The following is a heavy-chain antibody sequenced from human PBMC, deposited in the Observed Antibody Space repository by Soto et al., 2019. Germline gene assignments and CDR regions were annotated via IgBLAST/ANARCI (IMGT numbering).Heavy chain of an antibody. CDR2: IYWDDYE. J-gene: IGHJ4*02. CDR1: GFSLTTPGVH. CDR3: AYRDFCDYVFQF. V-gene: IGHV2-5*02. D-gene: IGHD4-17*01. Sequence: QITLKESGPTLVKPTQPLTLTCTFSGFSLTTPGVHVSWIRQPRGKALECLALIYWDDYEVYSPSLTNRLTTTKDTSNSQVVLTLSTVDPVDTATYYCAYRDFCDYVFQFWGQGILVTVSS.